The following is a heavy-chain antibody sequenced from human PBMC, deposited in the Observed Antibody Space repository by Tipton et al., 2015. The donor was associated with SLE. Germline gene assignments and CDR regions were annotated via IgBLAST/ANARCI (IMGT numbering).Heavy chain of an antibody. D-gene: IGHD3-16*01. V-gene: IGHV4-59*12. J-gene: IGHJ6*02. Sequence: LRLSCTVSSGSITSYYWNWIRQFPGKGLEWIGNVYYSGTTNYNPSLKSRVTISINTSKNQFSLNLTSVTAADSATYYCAREGGGYYYFYGMDVWGQGTTVTVSS. CDR1: SGSITSYY. CDR3: AREGGGYYYFYGMDV. CDR2: VYYSGTT.